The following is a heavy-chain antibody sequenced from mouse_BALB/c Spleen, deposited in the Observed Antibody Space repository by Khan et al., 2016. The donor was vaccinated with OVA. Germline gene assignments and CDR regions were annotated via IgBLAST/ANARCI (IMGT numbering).Heavy chain of an antibody. J-gene: IGHJ4*01. CDR2: IYPGDGSS. V-gene: IGHV1S56*01. Sequence: QVQLKESGPELVKPGALVKISCKASGYTFTSYDINWVKQRPGQGLEWIGWIYPGDGSSKYNEKFKGKATLTADTSSSTAYMQLTSLKSENSAVYFWAREGLRGVAMDYWGQGTSVTVSS. D-gene: IGHD2-4*01. CDR1: GYTFTSYD. CDR3: AREGLRGVAMDY.